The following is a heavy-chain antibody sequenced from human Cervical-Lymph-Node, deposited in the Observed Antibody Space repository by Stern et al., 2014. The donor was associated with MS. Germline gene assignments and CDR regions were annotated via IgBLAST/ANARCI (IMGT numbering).Heavy chain of an antibody. J-gene: IGHJ4*02. D-gene: IGHD6-19*01. CDR2: VFRSGST. V-gene: IGHV4-4*02. CDR3: ARKSHSHGWYYIDD. Sequence: QLQLQESGPGLVKPSGTLSLTCVVSSGSINNNHWGIWVRQAPGKGLECIGEVFRSGSTNYNPSLKSRVTMSIDRSKNQFSLTLTSVTAADTAMYYCARKSHSHGWYYIDDWGLGILVTVSS. CDR1: SGSINNNHW.